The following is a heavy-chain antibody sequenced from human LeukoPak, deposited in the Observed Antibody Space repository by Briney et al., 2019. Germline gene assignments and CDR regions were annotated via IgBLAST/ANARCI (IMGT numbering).Heavy chain of an antibody. D-gene: IGHD3-10*01. CDR3: ARTEGRFGELGPWFDP. Sequence: SQTLSLTCAVSGGSISSGGYSWSWIRQPPGKGLEWIGYIYHSGSTYYNPSLKSRATISVDRSKNQFSLKLSSVTAADTAVYYCARTEGRFGELGPWFDPWGQGTLVTVSS. CDR1: GGSISSGGYS. J-gene: IGHJ5*02. CDR2: IYHSGST. V-gene: IGHV4-30-2*01.